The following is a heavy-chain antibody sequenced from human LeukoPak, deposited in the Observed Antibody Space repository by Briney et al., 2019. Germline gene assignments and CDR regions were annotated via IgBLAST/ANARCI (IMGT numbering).Heavy chain of an antibody. CDR1: GFTFSIYA. CDR2: ISGSGGST. J-gene: IGHJ4*02. D-gene: IGHD3-16*02. V-gene: IGHV3-23*01. CDR3: ARGGMWFDDYVWGRYRSEYYFDY. Sequence: GGSPRLSCAASGFTFSIYAMSWVRQAPGKGLEWGSAISGSGGSTYYADSVKRRFTIYRDNSKNTLYLQMTSQRAADTAVYYWARGGMWFDDYVWGRYRSEYYFDYWGQGTLVTVSS.